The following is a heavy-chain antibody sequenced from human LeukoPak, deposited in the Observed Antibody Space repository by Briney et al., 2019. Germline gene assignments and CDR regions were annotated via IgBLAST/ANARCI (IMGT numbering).Heavy chain of an antibody. Sequence: GGSLRLSCAASGFTFSNYGIHWVRQAPGKGLEWVSVISYDGSKKYYADSVKGRFSISRDNSKNTLYVQMDSQRPEDTAVYYCATERSGRGSLFYYGSGSFYGFAYWGQGTLVTVSS. V-gene: IGHV3-30*03. J-gene: IGHJ4*02. CDR2: ISYDGSKK. D-gene: IGHD3-10*01. CDR1: GFTFSNYG. CDR3: ATERSGRGSLFYYGSGSFYGFAY.